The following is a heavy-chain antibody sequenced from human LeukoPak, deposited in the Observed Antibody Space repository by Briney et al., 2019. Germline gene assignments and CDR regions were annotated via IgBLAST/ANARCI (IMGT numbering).Heavy chain of an antibody. Sequence: PSQTLSLTCTVSGGSISSGSEYWSWIRHPPEKGLEWIGYVYYSGSTYYNPSLESRITMSVDTSENQFSLKLTSVTAADTAVYYCAREKTAYYYDRSGFSEGAFDVWGQGTMVTVSS. CDR2: VYYSGST. D-gene: IGHD3-22*01. CDR3: AREKTAYYYDRSGFSEGAFDV. CDR1: GGSISSGSEY. V-gene: IGHV4-31*03. J-gene: IGHJ3*01.